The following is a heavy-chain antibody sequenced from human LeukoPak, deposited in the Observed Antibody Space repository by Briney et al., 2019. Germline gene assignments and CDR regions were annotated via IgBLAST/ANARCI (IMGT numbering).Heavy chain of an antibody. CDR1: GFSFSSYS. V-gene: IGHV3-48*04. CDR3: AREGGFGYDDAFDT. J-gene: IGHJ3*02. D-gene: IGHD3-16*02. Sequence: GGSLRLSRAVSGFSFSSYSMNWVRQAPAKGLEWISYISGSGSSIFYADSLQGRFTVSRDNAKNSVYLQMNSLRAEDTAVYYCAREGGFGYDDAFDTWGHGTTVTVSS. CDR2: ISGSGSSI.